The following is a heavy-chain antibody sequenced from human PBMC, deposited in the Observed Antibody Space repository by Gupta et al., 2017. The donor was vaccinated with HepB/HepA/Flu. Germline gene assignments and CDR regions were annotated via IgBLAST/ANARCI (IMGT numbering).Heavy chain of an antibody. CDR3: ARGGGDIVVVPAATYYYYYYMDV. D-gene: IGHD2-2*01. V-gene: IGHV3-21*01. CDR1: GFTFSSYS. CDR2: ISSSSSYI. J-gene: IGHJ6*03. Sequence: QLVESGGGLVKPGGSLRLSCAASGFTFSSYSMNWVRQAPGKGLEWVSSISSSSSYIYYADSVKGRFTISRDNAKNSLYLQMNSLRAEDTAVYYCARGGGDIVVVPAATYYYYYYMDVWGKGTTVTVSS.